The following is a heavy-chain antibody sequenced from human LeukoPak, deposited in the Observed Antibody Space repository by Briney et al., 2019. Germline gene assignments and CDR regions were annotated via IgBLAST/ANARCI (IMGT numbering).Heavy chain of an antibody. J-gene: IGHJ4*02. CDR3: ATYRQVLLPFES. CDR2: IKQNGHEK. V-gene: IGHV3-7*03. Sequence: GGSLRLSCAASGFTFSSYEMNWVRQAPGKGLEWVANIKQNGHEKYYVDSVKGRFTISRDNAKNSLYLQMNSLRAEDTAIYYCATYRQVLLPFESWGQGTLVTVSS. D-gene: IGHD2-8*02. CDR1: GFTFSSYE.